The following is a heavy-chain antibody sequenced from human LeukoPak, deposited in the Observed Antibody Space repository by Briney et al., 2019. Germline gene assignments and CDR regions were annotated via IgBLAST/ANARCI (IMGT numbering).Heavy chain of an antibody. CDR3: ARFNRNSSGWIDY. V-gene: IGHV4-59*01. CDR1: GGSISSYY. Sequence: SETLSLTCTVSGGSISSYYWPWIRQPPGKGLEWIGYMFYSGSSNYNPSLRSRVTISVDTSKNQICLKLSSVTAADTAVYYCARFNRNSSGWIDYWGQGTLVTVSS. CDR2: MFYSGSS. J-gene: IGHJ4*02. D-gene: IGHD6-19*01.